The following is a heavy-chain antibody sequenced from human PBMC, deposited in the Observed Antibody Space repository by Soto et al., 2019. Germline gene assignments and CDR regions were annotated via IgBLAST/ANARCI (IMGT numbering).Heavy chain of an antibody. CDR2: IYYSGST. Sequence: SETLSLTCTVSGGSISSYYWSWIRQPPGKGLEWIGYIYYSGSTNYNPSIKSRVTISVDTSKNQFSQKLSSVTAADTAVYYCARHAGLLWFGWDYYFDYWGQGTLVTVS. CDR3: ARHAGLLWFGWDYYFDY. D-gene: IGHD3-10*01. J-gene: IGHJ4*02. CDR1: GGSISSYY. V-gene: IGHV4-59*08.